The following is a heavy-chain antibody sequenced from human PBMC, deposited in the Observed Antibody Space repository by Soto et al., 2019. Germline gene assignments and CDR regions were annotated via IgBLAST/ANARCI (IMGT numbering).Heavy chain of an antibody. CDR1: GSTFSDYY. CDR2: INPNSGGT. V-gene: IGHV1-2*02. Sequence: ASVKVSCKASGSTFSDYYIHWVRQAPGQGLEWMGWINPNSGGTKYAPKFQGGVTMTRDTSITTAYMELSRLRPGDTAVYYCAREPATAKPEGVDFWGQGTLVTV. CDR3: AREPATAKPEGVDF. D-gene: IGHD1-1*01. J-gene: IGHJ4*02.